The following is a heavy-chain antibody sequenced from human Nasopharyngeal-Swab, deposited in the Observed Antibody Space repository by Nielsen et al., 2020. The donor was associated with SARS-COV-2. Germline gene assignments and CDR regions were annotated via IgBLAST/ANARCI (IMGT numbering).Heavy chain of an antibody. J-gene: IGHJ6*02. Sequence: GESLKISCAASGFTFRSYAISWVRQAPGKGLEWVSVISASDYTTYYADSVKGRFTISRDNSKNTVNLQMNSLRAEDTAIYYCAKDRDSGDDSDDYYHYYGMDVWGQGAPVTVSS. D-gene: IGHD5-12*01. CDR3: AKDRDSGDDSDDYYHYYGMDV. CDR1: GFTFRSYA. CDR2: ISASDYTT. V-gene: IGHV3-23*01.